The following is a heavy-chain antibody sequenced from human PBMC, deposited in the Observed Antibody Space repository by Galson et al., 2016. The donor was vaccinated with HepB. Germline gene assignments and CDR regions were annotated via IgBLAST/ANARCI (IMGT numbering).Heavy chain of an antibody. CDR3: AHRLPDSWSYYDVNY. J-gene: IGHJ4*02. CDR2: IYWDDKK. Sequence: PALVKPTQTLTLTCTFSGFSLSTRGVGVGWIRQPPGKALEWLAVIYWDDKKRYSPSLKSRLTITKDTSKNQVVLTMTNMDPVDTATYSWAHRLPDSWSYYDVNYWGQGTLVTVSS. V-gene: IGHV2-5*02. CDR1: GFSLSTRGVG. D-gene: IGHD1-26*01.